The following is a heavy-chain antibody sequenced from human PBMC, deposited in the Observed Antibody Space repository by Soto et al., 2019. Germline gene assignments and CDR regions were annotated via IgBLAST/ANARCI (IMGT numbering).Heavy chain of an antibody. CDR1: GGSISSYY. J-gene: IGHJ4*02. CDR3: ARVDSSGYYYEYFDY. V-gene: IGHV4-59*01. CDR2: IYYSGST. D-gene: IGHD3-22*01. Sequence: SETLSLTCTVSGGSISSYYWSWIRRPPGKGLEWIGYIYYSGSTNYNPSLKSRVTISVDTSKNQFSLKLSSVTAADTAVYYCARVDSSGYYYEYFDYWGQGTLVTVSS.